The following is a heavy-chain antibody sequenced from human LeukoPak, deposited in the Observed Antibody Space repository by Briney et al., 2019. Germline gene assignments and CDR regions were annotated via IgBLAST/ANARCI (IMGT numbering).Heavy chain of an antibody. J-gene: IGHJ4*02. D-gene: IGHD5-12*01. CDR2: VSGSGGST. Sequence: GGSLRLSCAASGFTLSSYAMSWVRQAPGKGREGVSGVSGSGGSTYYADSVKGRFTISRDNSKNTLYLQMNRLRAEDTAVYYCAKDLDIVATITGNWGQGTLVTVSS. CDR1: GFTLSSYA. V-gene: IGHV3-23*01. CDR3: AKDLDIVATITGN.